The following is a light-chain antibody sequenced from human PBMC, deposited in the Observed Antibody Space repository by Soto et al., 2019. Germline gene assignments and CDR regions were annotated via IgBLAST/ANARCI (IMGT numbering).Light chain of an antibody. CDR3: SSYTSINTVV. Sequence: QSALTQPASVSGSPGQSITISCTGTSSDFGAYKSVSWYQQHPGEAPKLMIYEVTNRPSGVSNRFSGSKSGNTASLAISGLLAEDEAHYYCSSYTSINTVVFGGGTKLTVL. CDR1: SSDFGAYKS. CDR2: EVT. V-gene: IGLV2-14*01. J-gene: IGLJ2*01.